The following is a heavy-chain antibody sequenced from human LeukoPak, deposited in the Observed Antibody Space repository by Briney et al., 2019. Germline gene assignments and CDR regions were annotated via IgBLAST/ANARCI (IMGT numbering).Heavy chain of an antibody. J-gene: IGHJ3*02. Sequence: GKSRKISCKGSGYSFTIDWIGWGCQMPGKGLEWIGIIYPGDSDTRYSPSFQGQVTISADKSISTAYLQWGSLKACATARPYCSGTLYSSAAVFDIWGQGTLVTVSS. CDR2: IYPGDSDT. D-gene: IGHD6-25*01. V-gene: IGHV5-51*01. CDR1: GYSFTIDW. CDR3: SGTLYSSAAVFDI.